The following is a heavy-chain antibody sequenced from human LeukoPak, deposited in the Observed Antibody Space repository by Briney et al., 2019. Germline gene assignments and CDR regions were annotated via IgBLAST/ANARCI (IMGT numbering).Heavy chain of an antibody. J-gene: IGHJ6*02. CDR3: ARERTLYVSGSGYGMDV. Sequence: PGGSLRLSCAASGFTFYNYGIHWVRQAPGKGLEWVALISYDGINKYYADSVKGRFTISRDSSKNTLYLEMSSLRAEDTAVYFCARERTLYVSGSGYGMDVWGQGTTVTVSS. V-gene: IGHV3-30*03. CDR1: GFTFYNYG. D-gene: IGHD3-10*01. CDR2: ISYDGINK.